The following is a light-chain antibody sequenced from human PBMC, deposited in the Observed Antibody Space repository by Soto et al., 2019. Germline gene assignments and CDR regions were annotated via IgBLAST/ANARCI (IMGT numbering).Light chain of an antibody. V-gene: IGKV3-20*01. CDR1: QSVSSSY. J-gene: IGKJ2*02. Sequence: EIVLTQSPDTLSLSPGERATLSCRTSQSVSSSYLAWYQQKPGQAPRLLIYGASSRATGAPDRFSGSGSGTVFTLTISRLEPEDFAVDYCQQYGSSPRCSFGPGTKVDIK. CDR3: QQYGSSPRCS. CDR2: GAS.